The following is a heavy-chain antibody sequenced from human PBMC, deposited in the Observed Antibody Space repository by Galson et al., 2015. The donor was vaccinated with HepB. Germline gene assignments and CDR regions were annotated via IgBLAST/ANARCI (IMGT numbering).Heavy chain of an antibody. CDR1: GYTLTELS. CDR2: FDPEDGET. J-gene: IGHJ6*02. D-gene: IGHD4-17*01. Sequence: SVKVSCKVSGYTLTELSMHWVRQAPGKGLEWMGGFDPEDGETIYAQKFQGRVTMTEDTSTDTAYMELSSLRSEDTAVYYCATGGDYVPYYYYGMDVWGQGTTVTVSS. V-gene: IGHV1-24*01. CDR3: ATGGDYVPYYYYGMDV.